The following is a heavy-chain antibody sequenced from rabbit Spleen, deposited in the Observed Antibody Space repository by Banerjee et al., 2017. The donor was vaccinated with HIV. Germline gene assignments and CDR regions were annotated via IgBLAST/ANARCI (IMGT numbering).Heavy chain of an antibody. J-gene: IGHJ4*02. V-gene: IGHV1S45*01. CDR2: IGAGSGEI. CDR3: ARGYGGVDGDVNL. D-gene: IGHD2-1*01. CDR1: GFSFSRGYY. Sequence: QEQLVESGGGLVQPGASLTLTCKASGFSFSRGYYISWVRQAPGKGLEWITCIGAGSGEIYYASWAKGRFTISKTSSTTVTLQMTTLTAADSGLYFCARGYGGVDGDVNLWGPGTLVTVS.